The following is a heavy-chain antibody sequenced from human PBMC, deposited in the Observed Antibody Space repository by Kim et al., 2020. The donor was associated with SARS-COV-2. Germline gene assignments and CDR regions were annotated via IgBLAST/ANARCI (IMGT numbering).Heavy chain of an antibody. V-gene: IGHV3-21*01. CDR3: ARDTIFGYYYYYGMDV. Sequence: SVKGRFTISRDNAKNSLYLQMNSLRAEDTAVYYCARDTIFGYYYYYGMDVWGQGTTVTVSS. D-gene: IGHD3-3*01. J-gene: IGHJ6*02.